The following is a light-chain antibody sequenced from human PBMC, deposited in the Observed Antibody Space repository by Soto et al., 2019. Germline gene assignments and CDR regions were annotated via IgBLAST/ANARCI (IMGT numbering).Light chain of an antibody. J-gene: IGLJ1*01. Sequence: QSVMTQPPSVSAAPGQRVTISCSGSSSNIGGNSVSWYQQLPGTAPKLLIYDNVKRPSGIPDRFSGFKSGASATLGITGLQTGDEADYYCGSWDTSLSLCYVFGTGTKLTVL. CDR2: DNV. CDR3: GSWDTSLSLCYV. V-gene: IGLV1-51*01. CDR1: SSNIGGNS.